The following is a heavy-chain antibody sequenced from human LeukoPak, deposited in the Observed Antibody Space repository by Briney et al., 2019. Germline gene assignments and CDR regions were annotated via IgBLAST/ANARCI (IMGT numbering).Heavy chain of an antibody. D-gene: IGHD4-17*01. CDR1: GFTFGDYA. CDR2: IRSKAYGGTT. J-gene: IGHJ4*02. V-gene: IGHV3-49*04. Sequence: GGSLRLSCTASGFTFGDYAMSWVRQAPGKGLEWVGFIRSKAYGGTTEYAASVKGRFTISRDDSKSIAYLQMNSLRAEDTAVYYCARDYGDSSAFGYWGQGTLVTVSS. CDR3: ARDYGDSSAFGY.